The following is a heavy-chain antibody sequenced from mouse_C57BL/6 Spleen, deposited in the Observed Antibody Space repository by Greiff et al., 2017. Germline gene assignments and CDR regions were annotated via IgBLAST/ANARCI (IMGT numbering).Heavy chain of an antibody. CDR1: GYTFTSYW. D-gene: IGHD1-1*01. J-gene: IGHJ4*01. V-gene: IGHV1-64*01. CDR3: ARGGFITTVYYAMDY. Sequence: QVQLKQPGAELVKPGASVKLSCKASGYTFTSYWMHWVKQRPGQGLEWIGMIHPNSGSTNYNEKFKSKATLTVDKSSSTAYMQLSSLTSEDSAVYYCARGGFITTVYYAMDYWGQGTSVTVSS. CDR2: IHPNSGST.